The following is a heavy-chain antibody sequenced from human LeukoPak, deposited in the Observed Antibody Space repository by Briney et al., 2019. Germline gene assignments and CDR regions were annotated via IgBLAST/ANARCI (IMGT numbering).Heavy chain of an antibody. V-gene: IGHV1-69*04. J-gene: IGHJ4*02. D-gene: IGHD1-1*01. CDR3: ARGTKKYYTFDY. Sequence: GASVKVSCKASGGTFSSYAISWVRQAPGQGLEWMGRVIPILGIANYAQKFQGRVTITADKSTSTAYMELSSLRSEDTAVYYCARGTKKYYTFDYWGQGTLVTVSS. CDR1: GGTFSSYA. CDR2: VIPILGIA.